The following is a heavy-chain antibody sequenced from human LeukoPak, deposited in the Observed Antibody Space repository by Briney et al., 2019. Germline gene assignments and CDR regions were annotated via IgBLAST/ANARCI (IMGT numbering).Heavy chain of an antibody. Sequence: SETLSLTCTVSGGSISSYYWSWIRQPPGKGLEWIGYIYYSGSTYYKPSLKSRVTISVDTSKNQFSLKLSSVTAADTAVYYCARLGGGSGSPFFDYWGQGTLVTVSS. D-gene: IGHD3-10*01. V-gene: IGHV4-59*08. J-gene: IGHJ4*02. CDR3: ARLGGGSGSPFFDY. CDR2: IYYSGST. CDR1: GGSISSYY.